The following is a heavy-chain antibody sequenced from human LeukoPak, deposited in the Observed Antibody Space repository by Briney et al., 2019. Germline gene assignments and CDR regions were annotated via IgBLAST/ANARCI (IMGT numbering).Heavy chain of an antibody. Sequence: SETLSLTCTVSGGSISSGSYYWSWVRQPAGKGLEWIGRIYTSGSTNYNPSLKSRVTISVDTSKNQFSLKLSSVTAADAAVYYCARVHSGAGFDYWGQGTLVTVSS. CDR1: GGSISSGSYY. CDR3: ARVHSGAGFDY. J-gene: IGHJ4*02. CDR2: IYTSGST. V-gene: IGHV4-61*02. D-gene: IGHD3-10*01.